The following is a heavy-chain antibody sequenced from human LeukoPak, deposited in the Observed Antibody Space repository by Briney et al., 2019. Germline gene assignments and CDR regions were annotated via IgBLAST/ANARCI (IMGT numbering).Heavy chain of an antibody. CDR2: ISAYNGNT. Sequence: ASVKVSCKASGYTFTSYGISWVRQAPGQGLEWMGWISAYNGNTHHAQKLQGRVTMTTDTSTSTAYMELRRLRSDDPAVYYCARSLMVRGVNNLDYWGQGTMVTVSS. CDR1: GYTFTSYG. D-gene: IGHD3-10*01. J-gene: IGHJ4*02. V-gene: IGHV1-18*01. CDR3: ARSLMVRGVNNLDY.